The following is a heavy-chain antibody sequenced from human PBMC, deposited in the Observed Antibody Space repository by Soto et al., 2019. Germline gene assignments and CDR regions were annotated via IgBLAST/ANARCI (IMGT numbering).Heavy chain of an antibody. CDR2: IISVPGTA. Sequence: QVRLVQAGAEVKKPGSSVKVSCKASGGTFSSYTVTWVRQAPGHGLEWMGHIISVPGTASYAQKFQDRVTISADESTGTGYMELSSLSSEDTAVYYGARRDSSSKIEHWGQGTLVTVSS. CDR3: ARRDSSSKIEH. J-gene: IGHJ4*02. D-gene: IGHD3-22*01. CDR1: GGTFSSYT. V-gene: IGHV1-69*01.